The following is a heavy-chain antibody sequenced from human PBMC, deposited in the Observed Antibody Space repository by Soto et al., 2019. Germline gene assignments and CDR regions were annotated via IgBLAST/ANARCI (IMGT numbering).Heavy chain of an antibody. J-gene: IGHJ2*01. CDR2: IYWDDDK. Sequence: QITLKESGPTLVKPTQTLTLTCTFSGFSLSTSGVAVGWIRQPPGKALEWLALIYWDDDKRYSPSLKSRLIITKDTSKNQVVLTMTNMDPMGTATYYCARTYYDILTGYYNPWYFDLWGRGTLVTVSS. D-gene: IGHD3-9*01. V-gene: IGHV2-5*02. CDR3: ARTYYDILTGYYNPWYFDL. CDR1: GFSLSTSGVA.